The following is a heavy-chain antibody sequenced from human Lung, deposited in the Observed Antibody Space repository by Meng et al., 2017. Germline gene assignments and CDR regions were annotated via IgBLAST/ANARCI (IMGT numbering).Heavy chain of an antibody. CDR1: GYSFINYW. J-gene: IGHJ6*02. CDR2: VHPGDSDT. V-gene: IGHV5-51*01. D-gene: IGHD3-22*01. Sequence: GESLKISCKGSGYSFINYWIGWVRQMPGKGLEWMGIVHPGDSDTRYSPSFHGQVTMSVDRSIRTAYLQWSSLKASDTAMYYCARRSSGYYYGMDVWGQGTTVTVSS. CDR3: ARRSSGYYYGMDV.